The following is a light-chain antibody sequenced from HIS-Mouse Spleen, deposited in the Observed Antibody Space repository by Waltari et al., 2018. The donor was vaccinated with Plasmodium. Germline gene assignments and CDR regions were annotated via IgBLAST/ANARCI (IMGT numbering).Light chain of an antibody. CDR3: QQSYSTPLFT. CDR2: AAS. Sequence: DIQMTKPPSSLPASVGDRVTTTCRASQSISSYLNWYQQKPGKAPKLLIYAASSLQSGVPSRFSGSGSGTDFTLTISSLQPEDFATYYCQQSYSTPLFTFGPGTKVDIK. J-gene: IGKJ3*01. V-gene: IGKV1-39*01. CDR1: QSISSY.